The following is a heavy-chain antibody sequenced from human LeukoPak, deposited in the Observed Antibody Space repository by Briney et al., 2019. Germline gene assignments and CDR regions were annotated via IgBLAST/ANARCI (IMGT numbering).Heavy chain of an antibody. CDR3: ARATGSGYFYDAFDI. J-gene: IGHJ3*02. Sequence: SVKVSCKASGGTFSSYAISWVRQAPGQGLEWMGGIIPIFGTANYAQKFQGRVTITADESTSTAYMELSSLRSEDTAVYYCARATGSGYFYDAFDIWGQGTMVTVSS. V-gene: IGHV1-69*13. CDR1: GGTFSSYA. CDR2: IIPIFGTA. D-gene: IGHD3-22*01.